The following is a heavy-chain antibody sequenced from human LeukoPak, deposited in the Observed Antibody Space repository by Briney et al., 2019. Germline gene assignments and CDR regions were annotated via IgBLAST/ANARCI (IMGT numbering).Heavy chain of an antibody. J-gene: IGHJ6*02. CDR3: ARGRYYGSGSYPRYYYYYGMDV. D-gene: IGHD3-10*01. CDR1: GVSFSGYY. CDR2: INHSGST. Sequence: PSETLSLTCAVYGVSFSGYYWSWIRQPPGKGLEWIGEINHSGSTNYNPSLKSRVTISVDTSKNQFSLKLSSVTAADTAVYYCARGRYYGSGSYPRYYYYYGMDVWGQGTTVTVSS. V-gene: IGHV4-34*01.